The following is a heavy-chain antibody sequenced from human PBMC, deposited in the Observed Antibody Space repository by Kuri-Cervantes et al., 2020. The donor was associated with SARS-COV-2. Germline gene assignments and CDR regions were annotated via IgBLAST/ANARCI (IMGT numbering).Heavy chain of an antibody. CDR1: WINVNSTY. CDR3: AKAPRSLFDY. D-gene: IGHD6-6*01. Sequence: LPFAASWINVNSTYMSWVRQAPGKGLVWGSAISGSGGSTYYADSVKGRFTISRDNSKNTLYLQMNSLRAEDTAVYYCAKAPRSLFDYWGQGTLVTSPQ. V-gene: IGHV3-23*01. J-gene: IGHJ4*02. CDR2: ISGSGGST.